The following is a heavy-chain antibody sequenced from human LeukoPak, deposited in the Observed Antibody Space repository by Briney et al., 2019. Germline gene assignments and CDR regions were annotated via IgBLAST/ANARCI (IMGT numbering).Heavy chain of an antibody. Sequence: SETLSLTCTVSGGFISSYYWSWIRQPPGKGLEWIGYIYYSGSTNYNPSLKSRVTISVDTSKNQFSLKLSSVTAADTAVYYCARERGYCSGGSCYTGDVRFDPWGQGTLVTVSS. CDR1: GGFISSYY. D-gene: IGHD2-15*01. J-gene: IGHJ5*02. CDR2: IYYSGST. CDR3: ARERGYCSGGSCYTGDVRFDP. V-gene: IGHV4-59*01.